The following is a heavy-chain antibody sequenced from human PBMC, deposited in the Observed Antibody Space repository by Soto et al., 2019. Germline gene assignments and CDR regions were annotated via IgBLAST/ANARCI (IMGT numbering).Heavy chain of an antibody. Sequence: QVQLQESGPGLVKPSETLSLTCTVSGGSISSYYCSWIRQPPGKGLEWIGYIYYSGSANYNPSLKSRVTISVDTSKNQFSLKLSSVPAADTAVYYCARAGAATLSDYWGQGTLVTVSS. CDR2: IYYSGSA. V-gene: IGHV4-59*01. CDR3: ARAGAATLSDY. D-gene: IGHD2-15*01. CDR1: GGSISSYY. J-gene: IGHJ4*02.